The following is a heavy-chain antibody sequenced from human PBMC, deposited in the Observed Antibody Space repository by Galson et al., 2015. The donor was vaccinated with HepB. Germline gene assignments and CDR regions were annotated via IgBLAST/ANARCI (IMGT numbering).Heavy chain of an antibody. D-gene: IGHD2-15*01. CDR2: ISNSGGST. Sequence: SLRLSCAASGFTFNTYAMSWVRQAPGKGLEWVSAISNSGGSTYYTDSVKGRFTISRDNSKNTLYLQMNSLRAEDTAVYYCARESSDYFDYWGQGTLVTVSS. J-gene: IGHJ4*02. V-gene: IGHV3-23*01. CDR1: GFTFNTYA. CDR3: ARESSDYFDY.